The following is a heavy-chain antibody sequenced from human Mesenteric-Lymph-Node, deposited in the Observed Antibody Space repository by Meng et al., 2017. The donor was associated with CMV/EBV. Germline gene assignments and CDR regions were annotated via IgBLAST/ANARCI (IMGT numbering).Heavy chain of an antibody. CDR3: ARVVSYYYDSSGLA. CDR1: GFTVSSNE. J-gene: IGHJ5*02. D-gene: IGHD3-22*01. Sequence: GESLKISCAASGFTVSSNEMSWVRQAPGKGLEWVANIKQDGSEKYYVDSVKGRFTISRDNAKNSLYLQMNSLRAEDTAVYYCARVVSYYYDSSGLAWGQGTLVTVSS. V-gene: IGHV3-7*01. CDR2: IKQDGSEK.